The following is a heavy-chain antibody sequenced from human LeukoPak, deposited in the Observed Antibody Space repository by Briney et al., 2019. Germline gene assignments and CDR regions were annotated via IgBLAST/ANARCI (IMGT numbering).Heavy chain of an antibody. CDR2: ISSSSSYI. V-gene: IGHV3-21*01. CDR1: GFTFSSYS. CDR3: ARGGYDFWSGYSNG. J-gene: IGHJ4*02. Sequence: PGGSLRLSCAASGFTFSSYSMNWVRQAPGKGLEWVSSISSSSSYIYYADLVKGRFAISRDNAKNSLYLQMNSLRAEDTAVYYCARGGYDFWSGYSNGWGQGTLVTVSS. D-gene: IGHD3-3*01.